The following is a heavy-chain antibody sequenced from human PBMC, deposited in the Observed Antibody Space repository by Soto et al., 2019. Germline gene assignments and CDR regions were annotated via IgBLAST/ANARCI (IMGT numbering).Heavy chain of an antibody. V-gene: IGHV3-11*05. CDR1: GFTFSDFY. Sequence: QVQLVESGGGLVKPGGSLRLSCAASGFTFSDFYMSWIRQAPGKGLEWVSYISTTSSYTNYADSVKGRFTISRDNAKNSLYLQMNSLRAEDTAVYYCARDGSGWASYFDYWGQGPRVTVSS. D-gene: IGHD6-19*01. CDR3: ARDGSGWASYFDY. J-gene: IGHJ4*02. CDR2: ISTTSSYT.